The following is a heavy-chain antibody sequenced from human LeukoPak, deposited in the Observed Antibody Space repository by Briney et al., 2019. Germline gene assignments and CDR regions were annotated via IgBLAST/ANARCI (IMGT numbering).Heavy chain of an antibody. J-gene: IGHJ4*02. D-gene: IGHD6-13*01. Sequence: VASVKVSCKASGYTFTSYDINWVRQAPGQGLEWMGWINPNSGGTNYAQKFQGRVTMTRDTSISTAYMELSRLRSDDTAVYYCARDKTLRGAAAGAYWGQGTLVTVSS. CDR3: ARDKTLRGAAAGAY. CDR1: GYTFTSYD. V-gene: IGHV1-2*02. CDR2: INPNSGGT.